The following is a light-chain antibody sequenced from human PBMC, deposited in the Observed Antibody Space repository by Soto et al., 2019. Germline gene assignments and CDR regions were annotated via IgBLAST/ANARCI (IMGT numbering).Light chain of an antibody. J-gene: IGKJ1*01. CDR1: QSVSSSY. CDR3: RDFGTSPRP. CDR2: GAS. Sequence: EIVLTQSPGTLSLSPGERATLSCRASQSVSSSYLAWYQQKPGQAPRLFIYGASTRATGIPDRFSGSGSGTAFPLTISRLELEFLAVYYGRDFGTSPRPFGPGTRVDIK. V-gene: IGKV3-20*01.